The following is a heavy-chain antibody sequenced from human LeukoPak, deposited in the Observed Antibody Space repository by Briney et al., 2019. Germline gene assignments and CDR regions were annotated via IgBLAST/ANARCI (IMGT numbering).Heavy chain of an antibody. J-gene: IGHJ4*02. Sequence: SETLSLTCTVSGGSISSSSYYWGWIRQPPGKGLEWIGSIYYSGSTYYNPSLKSRVTISVDTSKNQFSLKLSSVTAADTAVYYCARRDIGLMGYYYPSDYWGQGTLVTVSS. CDR3: ARRDIGLMGYYYPSDY. CDR1: GGSISSSSYY. V-gene: IGHV4-39*01. CDR2: IYYSGST. D-gene: IGHD3-22*01.